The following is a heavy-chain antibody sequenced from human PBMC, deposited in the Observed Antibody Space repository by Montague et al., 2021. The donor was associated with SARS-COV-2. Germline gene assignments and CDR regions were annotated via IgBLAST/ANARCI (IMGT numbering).Heavy chain of an antibody. V-gene: IGHV4-59*08. CDR3: ARHYSATLPAVY. Sequence: SETLSLTCTVSGGSISSFYWSWFRQPPGKGLEWIGYISDSGSTNYNPSLTSRVTMSVDTPKNQFSLKVNSGTAADTAVYYCARHYSATLPAVYWGQGTLVTVSS. J-gene: IGHJ4*02. D-gene: IGHD2-15*01. CDR2: ISDSGST. CDR1: GGSISSFY.